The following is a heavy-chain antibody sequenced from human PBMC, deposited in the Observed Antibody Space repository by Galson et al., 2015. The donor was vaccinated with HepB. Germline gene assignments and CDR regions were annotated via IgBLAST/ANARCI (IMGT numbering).Heavy chain of an antibody. J-gene: IGHJ4*02. CDR3: ARDNFSGQQLAYGSLVSPFDY. CDR2: TYYRSKWYN. V-gene: IGHV6-1*01. CDR1: GDSVSSNSAA. Sequence: CAISGDSVSSNSAAWNWIRQSPSRGLEWLGRTYYRSKWYNDYAVSVKSRITINPDTSKNQFSLQLNSVTPEDTAVYYCARDNFSGQQLAYGSLVSPFDYWGQGTLVTVSS. D-gene: IGHD6-13*01.